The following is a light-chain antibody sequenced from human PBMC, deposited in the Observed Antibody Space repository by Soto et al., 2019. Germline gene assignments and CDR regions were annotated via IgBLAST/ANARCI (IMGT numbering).Light chain of an antibody. V-gene: IGKV3-11*01. J-gene: IGKJ1*01. CDR3: HQYGSAPWT. CDR1: QSVGRN. CDR2: DAS. Sequence: EIVLTQSPATLSLSPGERATLSCRASQSVGRNLGWYQQKPGQSPRLLIYDASNRATGIPARFSGSGSGTDFTLSISTLEPEDFAVHYCHQYGSAPWTFGQGTKVEIK.